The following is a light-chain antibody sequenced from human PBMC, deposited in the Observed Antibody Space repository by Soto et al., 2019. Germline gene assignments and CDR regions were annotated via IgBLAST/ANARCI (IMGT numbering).Light chain of an antibody. CDR1: QSISSY. J-gene: IGKJ1*01. Sequence: EIVLTQSPSTLSLSPGERATLSCRASQSISSYLAWYQQKPGQAPRLVIYGASTRATGIPDRFSASGSGTDFTLTINRLEPEDFAVYYCQQYSESPLTFGQGTKVDIK. CDR2: GAS. CDR3: QQYSESPLT. V-gene: IGKV3-11*01.